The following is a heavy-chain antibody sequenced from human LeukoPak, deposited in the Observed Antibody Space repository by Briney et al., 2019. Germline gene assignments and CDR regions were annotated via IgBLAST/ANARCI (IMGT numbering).Heavy chain of an antibody. V-gene: IGHV1-18*01. D-gene: IGHD3-22*01. J-gene: IGHJ4*02. CDR3: AKVIDSSGYSPPGY. CDR1: GYTFTSYG. Sequence: ASVKVSCKASGYTFTSYGISWVRQAPGQGLEWMGWISAYNGNTNYAQKLQGRVTMTTDTSTSTAYMELRRVRYDDTAVYHCAKVIDSSGYSPPGYWGQGTLVTVSS. CDR2: ISAYNGNT.